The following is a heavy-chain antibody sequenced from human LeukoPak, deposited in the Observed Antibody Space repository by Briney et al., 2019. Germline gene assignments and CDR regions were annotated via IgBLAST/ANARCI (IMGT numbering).Heavy chain of an antibody. CDR2: IWYDGSNK. J-gene: IGHJ5*02. CDR1: GFTFSGYG. Sequence: RGSLRLSCAASGFTFSGYGMHWVRQAPGKGLEWVAVIWYDGSNKYYVDSVKGRFTISRDNSTNTLFLQMNSLRAEDTAVYYCARDMGSSSWYFRFDPWGQGTLVTVSS. CDR3: ARDMGSSSWYFRFDP. D-gene: IGHD6-13*01. V-gene: IGHV3-33*02.